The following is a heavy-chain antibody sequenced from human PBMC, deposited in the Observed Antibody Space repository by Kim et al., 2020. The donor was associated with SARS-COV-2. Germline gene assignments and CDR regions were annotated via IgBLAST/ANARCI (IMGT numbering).Heavy chain of an antibody. D-gene: IGHD2-2*01. CDR3: ARDRVVVVPAAMQSRIQRPKSDYYYYGMDV. V-gene: IGHV1-18*01. CDR2: ISAYNGNT. Sequence: ASVKVSCKASGYTFTSYGISWVRQAPGQGLEWMGWISAYNGNTNYAQKLQGRVTMTTDTSTSTAYMELRSLRSDDTAVYYCARDRVVVVPAAMQSRIQRPKSDYYYYGMDVCGQGTTVTVSS. J-gene: IGHJ6*02. CDR1: GYTFTSYG.